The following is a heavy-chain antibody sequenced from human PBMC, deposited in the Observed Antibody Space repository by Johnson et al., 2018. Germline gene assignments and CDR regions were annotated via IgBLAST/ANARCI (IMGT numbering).Heavy chain of an antibody. CDR3: ARRIRARYWAGAGNYGMDG. D-gene: IGHD6-13*01. CDR1: GGTFSSYS. Sequence: VQLVESGAEVKKPGSSVKVSCKASGGTFSSYSIYWLRQAPGQGLEWMGRIIPIVDIANYAKKFQGRVTITADKSTTTAYMALSSLRSDDTAVYYCARRIRARYWAGAGNYGMDGWGQGTTVTVSS. J-gene: IGHJ6*02. CDR2: IIPIVDIA. V-gene: IGHV1-69*09.